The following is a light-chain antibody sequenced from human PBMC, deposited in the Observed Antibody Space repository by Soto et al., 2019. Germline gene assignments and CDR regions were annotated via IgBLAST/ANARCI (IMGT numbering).Light chain of an antibody. CDR3: TVWDDSLRGRL. J-gene: IGLJ2*01. CDR2: RNN. V-gene: IGLV1-47*01. CDR1: SSNIESNF. Sequence: QSVLTQPPSASGTPGQRVTISCSGSSSNIESNFVYWYQQFPGTAPRPLIYRNNQRPSGVPDRFSGSKSGTSASLAISALRSEDEADYYCTVWDDSLRGRLFGGGTKLTVL.